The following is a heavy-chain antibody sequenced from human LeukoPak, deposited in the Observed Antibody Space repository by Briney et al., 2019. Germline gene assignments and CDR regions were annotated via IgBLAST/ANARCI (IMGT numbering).Heavy chain of an antibody. CDR3: AREKGRGVISPYYDC. CDR1: GLTVRNNY. Sequence: GGSLRLSYAASGLTVRNNYMSWVRQSPGKGLEWVSVIYSDGSTYYEDSVKGRFTISRDTSKNTLSLQMSSLRVEDTAVYFCAREKGRGVISPYYDCWGQGTLVTVSS. CDR2: IYSDGST. D-gene: IGHD3-10*01. V-gene: IGHV3-53*01. J-gene: IGHJ4*02.